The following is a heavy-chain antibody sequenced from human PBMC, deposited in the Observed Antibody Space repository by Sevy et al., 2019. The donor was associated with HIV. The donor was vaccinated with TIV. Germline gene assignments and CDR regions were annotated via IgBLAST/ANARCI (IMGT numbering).Heavy chain of an antibody. D-gene: IGHD7-27*01. CDR3: TTYPTGDFYYFDY. Sequence: GGSLRLSCAASGFTASGFTFSHDWMGWVRQAPGKGLEWVGLIKSKSDAGTTDYAAPVKGRFTISSDDSKNTLYLQMNSLKTEDTAVYYCTTYPTGDFYYFDYWGQGTLVTVSS. V-gene: IGHV3-15*01. CDR1: GFTFSHDW. J-gene: IGHJ4*02. CDR2: IKSKSDAGTT.